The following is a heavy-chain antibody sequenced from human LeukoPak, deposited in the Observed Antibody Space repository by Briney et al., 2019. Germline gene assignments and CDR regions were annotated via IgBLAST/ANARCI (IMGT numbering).Heavy chain of an antibody. CDR3: ARGRNYYDSSGYTQTYYYYYMDV. CDR1: GGSISNYD. Sequence: SETLSLTCTVSGGSISNYDWSWIRQPAGKGLEWIGRIYTSGSTNYNPSLKSRVTISVDTSKNQFSLKLSSVTAADTAVYYCARGRNYYDSSGYTQTYYYYYMDVWGKGTTVTVSS. D-gene: IGHD3-22*01. J-gene: IGHJ6*03. CDR2: IYTSGST. V-gene: IGHV4-4*07.